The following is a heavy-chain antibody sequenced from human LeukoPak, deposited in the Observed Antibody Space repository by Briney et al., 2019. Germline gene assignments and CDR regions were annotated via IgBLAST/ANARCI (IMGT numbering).Heavy chain of an antibody. D-gene: IGHD6-13*01. CDR2: IIPIFGTA. J-gene: IGHJ4*02. V-gene: IGHV1-69*13. CDR3: ARDLGAREQQLAFDY. Sequence: SVKVSCRASAYTFTDYYVHWVRQAPGQGLEWMGGIIPIFGTANYAQKFQGRVTITADESTSTAYMELSSLRSEDTAVYYCARDLGAREQQLAFDYWGQGTLVTVSS. CDR1: AYTFTDYY.